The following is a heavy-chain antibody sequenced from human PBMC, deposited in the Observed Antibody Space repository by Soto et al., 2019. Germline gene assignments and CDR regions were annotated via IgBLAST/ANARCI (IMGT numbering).Heavy chain of an antibody. CDR1: GFTLSSCS. V-gene: IGHV3-48*02. CDR2: ISSSGSAM. Sequence: EVQLVESGGGLVQPGGSLRLSCAVSGFTLSSCSLNWVRQAPGKGLEWVSYISSSGSAMYFADSVKGRFTISRDNAKNSLYLQMNSLRDEDTAVYYCARGSPRYYDSSGYSLWYFDLWGRGTLVTVSS. J-gene: IGHJ2*01. D-gene: IGHD3-22*01. CDR3: ARGSPRYYDSSGYSLWYFDL.